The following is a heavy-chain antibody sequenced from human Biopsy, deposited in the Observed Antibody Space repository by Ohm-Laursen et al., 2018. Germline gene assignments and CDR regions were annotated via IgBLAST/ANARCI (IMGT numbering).Heavy chain of an antibody. Sequence: LSLTCAPSGFSVSSYDMNWVRQAPGKGLEWISYISETSSHIYDADSVRGRFTVARDIAKNSLYLQLNSLRVEDTAVHYCARDSSRRAREGGMDVWGQRTTVTVSS. J-gene: IGHJ6*02. CDR2: ISETSSHI. CDR1: GFSVSSYD. D-gene: IGHD6-6*01. V-gene: IGHV3-21*01. CDR3: ARDSSRRAREGGMDV.